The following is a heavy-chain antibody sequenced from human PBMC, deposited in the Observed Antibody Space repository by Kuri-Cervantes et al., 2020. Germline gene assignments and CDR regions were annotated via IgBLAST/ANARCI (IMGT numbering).Heavy chain of an antibody. CDR2: INHSGST. CDR3: ARRQIVVVTAIHDAFDI. Sequence: ESLKISCAVYGGSFSGYYWSWIRQPPGKGLEWIGEINHSGSTNYNPSLKSRVTISVDTSKNQFSLKLSSVTAADTAVYYCARRQIVVVTAIHDAFDIWGQGTMVTVSS. V-gene: IGHV4-34*01. J-gene: IGHJ3*02. CDR1: GGSFSGYY. D-gene: IGHD2-21*02.